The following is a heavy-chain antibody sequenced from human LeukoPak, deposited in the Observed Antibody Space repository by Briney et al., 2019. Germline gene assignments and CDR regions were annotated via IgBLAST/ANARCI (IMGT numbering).Heavy chain of an antibody. Sequence: ASEKVSCKASGYTFTGYYMHWVRQAPGQGLEWMGWINPDSGDTNYAQTFQGRVTVTRDTSIRTVYLELSRLRSDDTAVYYCARDPSTVTTRHLDYWGQGTLVTVYS. CDR3: ARDPSTVTTRHLDY. J-gene: IGHJ4*02. D-gene: IGHD4-17*01. CDR2: INPDSGDT. CDR1: GYTFTGYY. V-gene: IGHV1-2*02.